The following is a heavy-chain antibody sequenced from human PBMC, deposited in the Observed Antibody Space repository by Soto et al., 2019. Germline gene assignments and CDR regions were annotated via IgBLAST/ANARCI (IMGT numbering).Heavy chain of an antibody. Sequence: PSETLSLTCTVSGDSLGNYYWFWISQPVGKGMERIRRVSSSRNTDAIPSCHSLSTMSIDTSKNQFSLRLRSVTAADTAVYYCARADYEILTGSYAMDVWGQGTTVTVSS. CDR1: GDSLGNYY. CDR3: ARADYEILTGSYAMDV. CDR2: VSSSRNT. D-gene: IGHD3-9*01. V-gene: IGHV4-4*07. J-gene: IGHJ6*02.